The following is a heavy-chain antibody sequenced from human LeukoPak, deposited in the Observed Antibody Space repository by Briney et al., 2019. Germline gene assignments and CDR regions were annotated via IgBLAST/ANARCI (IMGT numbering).Heavy chain of an antibody. CDR3: ARSPLSVEDLHYYDSSGYYGVFDY. CDR2: IYYSGST. Sequence: PSETLSLTCTVSGGSISSSSYYWGWIRQPPGKGLEWIGSIYYSGSTYYNPSLKSRVTISVDTSKNQFSLKLSSVTAADTAVYYCARSPLSVEDLHYYDSSGYYGVFDYWGQGTLVTVSS. V-gene: IGHV4-39*01. D-gene: IGHD3-22*01. J-gene: IGHJ4*02. CDR1: GGSISSSSYY.